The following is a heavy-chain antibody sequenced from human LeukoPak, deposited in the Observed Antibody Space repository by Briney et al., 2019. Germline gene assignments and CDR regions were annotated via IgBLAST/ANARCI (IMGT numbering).Heavy chain of an antibody. CDR3: ARVMSTVTNFDS. J-gene: IGHJ4*02. CDR2: VNPNNGIT. D-gene: IGHD4-17*01. V-gene: IGHV1-2*02. Sequence: ASVKVSCKASGYNFKGYYMHWVRQAPGQGLEWMGWVNPNNGITDYAQQFHGRVTLTSATSNTTVYMVLDILTSDDTALYFCARVMSTVTNFDSWGEGTLVTVSS. CDR1: GYNFKGYY.